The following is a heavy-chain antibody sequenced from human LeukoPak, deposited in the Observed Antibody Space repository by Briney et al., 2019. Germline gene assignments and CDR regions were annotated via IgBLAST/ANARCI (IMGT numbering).Heavy chain of an antibody. CDR2: IWSDGSNK. CDR3: ARVTMVAAASYNWFVP. J-gene: IGHJ5*02. D-gene: IGHD2-15*01. CDR1: GFTFSNYG. V-gene: IGHV3-33*01. Sequence: PGGSLRLSCAASGFTFSNYGMHWVRQAPGKGLEWVAVIWSDGSNKYYADSVGGRFTISRDNSKNTLYLQMNSLRAEDTAVYYCARVTMVAAASYNWFVPWGQGTLVTVSS.